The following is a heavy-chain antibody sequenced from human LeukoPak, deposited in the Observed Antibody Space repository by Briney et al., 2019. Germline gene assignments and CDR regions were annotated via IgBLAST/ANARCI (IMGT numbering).Heavy chain of an antibody. Sequence: PGGSLRLSCAASGFTFSSYSMNWVRQAPGKGLEWVSSISSSSSYIYYADSVKGRFTISRDNAKNSLYLRMNSLRAEDTAVYYCARDPADFWSGYYYFDYWGQGTLVTVSS. V-gene: IGHV3-21*01. D-gene: IGHD3-3*01. CDR2: ISSSSSYI. J-gene: IGHJ4*02. CDR3: ARDPADFWSGYYYFDY. CDR1: GFTFSSYS.